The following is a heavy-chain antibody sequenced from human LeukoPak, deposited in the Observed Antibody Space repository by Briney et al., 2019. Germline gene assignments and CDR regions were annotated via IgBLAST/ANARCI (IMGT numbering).Heavy chain of an antibody. CDR3: ARDMGYYGSGSYQSLDYFDY. Sequence: ASVKVFCKASGYTFTSYYMHWARQAPGQGLEWMGIINPSGGSTSYAQKFQGRVTMTRDTSTSTVYMELSSLRSEDTAVYYCARDMGYYGSGSYQSLDYFDYWGQGTLVTVSS. CDR2: INPSGGST. J-gene: IGHJ4*02. CDR1: GYTFTSYY. V-gene: IGHV1-46*01. D-gene: IGHD3-10*01.